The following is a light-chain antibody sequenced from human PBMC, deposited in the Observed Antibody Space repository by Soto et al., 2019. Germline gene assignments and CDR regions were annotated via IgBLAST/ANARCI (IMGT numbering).Light chain of an antibody. Sequence: DIQMTQSRSSVSASVGDRVSITCRASPGISSWLAWYQQKPGRAPKLLIYIGSILQIGVPSRFSGTGFGTDFTLTISSLQTEDVETDYCQQANSFPLTFGGGTKVEIK. CDR2: IGS. CDR3: QQANSFPLT. J-gene: IGKJ4*01. V-gene: IGKV1-12*01. CDR1: PGISSW.